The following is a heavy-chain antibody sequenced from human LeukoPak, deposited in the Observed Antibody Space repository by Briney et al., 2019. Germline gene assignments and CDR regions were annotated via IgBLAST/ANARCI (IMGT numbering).Heavy chain of an antibody. D-gene: IGHD6-19*01. CDR2: ISSDGSST. CDR1: GLTFSNYA. CDR3: ARAVHRSGSYYYGMDV. Sequence: GGSLRLSCAASGLTFSNYALHWVRQAPGKGLEWMAVISSDGSSTYYGDSVKGRFTISRDNSNNTLYLQMSSLRAEDTAVFYCARAVHRSGSYYYGMDVWGQGTTVTVSS. V-gene: IGHV3-30-3*01. J-gene: IGHJ6*02.